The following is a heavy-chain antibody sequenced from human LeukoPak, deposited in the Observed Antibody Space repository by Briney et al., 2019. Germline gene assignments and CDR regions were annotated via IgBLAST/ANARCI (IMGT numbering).Heavy chain of an antibody. CDR3: ARGQQQLVDALDY. D-gene: IGHD6-13*01. V-gene: IGHV3-30-3*01. Sequence: PGGSLRLSCAASGFTFSSYAMHWVRQAPGKGLEWVAVISYDGSNKYYADSVKGRFTISRDNSKNTLYLQMNSLRAEDTAVYYCARGQQQLVDALDYWGQGTLVTVSS. CDR1: GFTFSSYA. CDR2: ISYDGSNK. J-gene: IGHJ4*02.